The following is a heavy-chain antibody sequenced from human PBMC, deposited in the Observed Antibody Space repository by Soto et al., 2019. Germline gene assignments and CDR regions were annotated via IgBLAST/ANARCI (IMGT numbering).Heavy chain of an antibody. D-gene: IGHD2-15*01. Sequence: QLQLQESGPGLVKPSETLSLTCTVSGGSISSSSYYWGWIRQPPGKGLEWIGSIYYSGSTYYNPSLKSRVTISVDTSKNQFSLKLSSVTAADTAVYYCARHNGRYVVGYWGQGTLVTVSS. CDR2: IYYSGST. V-gene: IGHV4-39*01. CDR1: GGSISSSSYY. J-gene: IGHJ4*02. CDR3: ARHNGRYVVGY.